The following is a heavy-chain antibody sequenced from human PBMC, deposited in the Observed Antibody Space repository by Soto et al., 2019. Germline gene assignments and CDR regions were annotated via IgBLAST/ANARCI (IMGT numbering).Heavy chain of an antibody. Sequence: EVQLVESGGGLVKPGGSLRLSCAASGFTFSSYSMNWVRQAPGKGLEWVSSISSSSSYIYYADSVKGRFTISRDNAKNSLDLQMNCLRAEDTAVYYCARDPDDYGDYGMGYWGQGTLVTVSS. CDR1: GFTFSSYS. CDR2: ISSSSSYI. D-gene: IGHD4-17*01. V-gene: IGHV3-21*01. CDR3: ARDPDDYGDYGMGY. J-gene: IGHJ4*02.